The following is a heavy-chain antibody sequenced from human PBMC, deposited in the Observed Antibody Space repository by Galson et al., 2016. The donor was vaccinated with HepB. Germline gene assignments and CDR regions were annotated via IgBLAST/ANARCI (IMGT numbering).Heavy chain of an antibody. CDR3: AKDPYYSSGWGAFES. CDR2: ISGSGGST. D-gene: IGHD6-19*01. J-gene: IGHJ4*02. CDR1: GFTFSSYA. V-gene: IGHV3-23*01. Sequence: SLRLSCAASGFTFSSYAMSWVRQAPGKGLEWVSAISGSGGSTYYADSVKGRFTISRDNSRTTLDLQMHSLRGEDTALYYCAKDPYYSSGWGAFESWGQGTLVTVSS.